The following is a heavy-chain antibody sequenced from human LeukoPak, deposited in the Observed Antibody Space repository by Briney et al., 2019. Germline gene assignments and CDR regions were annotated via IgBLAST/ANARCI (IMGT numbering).Heavy chain of an antibody. V-gene: IGHV4-59*08. D-gene: IGHD5-18*01. CDR3: ARHLASWDTAMVHFDY. J-gene: IGHJ4*02. CDR1: GGSISSYY. Sequence: SETLSLTCTVSGGSISSYYWSWIRQPPGKGLEWIGYIYYSGSTNYNPSLKSRVTISVDTSKNQFSLKLSSVTAADTAVYYCARHLASWDTAMVHFDYWGQETLVTVSS. CDR2: IYYSGST.